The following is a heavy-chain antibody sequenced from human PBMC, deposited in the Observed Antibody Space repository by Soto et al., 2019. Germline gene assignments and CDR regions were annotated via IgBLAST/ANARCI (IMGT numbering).Heavy chain of an antibody. CDR2: INAGNGNT. J-gene: IGHJ4*02. CDR1: GYTFTSYA. V-gene: IGHV1-3*01. CDR3: ARIKLLWFGELPEAPFDY. D-gene: IGHD3-10*01. Sequence: ASVKVSFKASGYTFTSYAMHWVRQAPGQRLEWMGWINAGNGNTKYSQKFQGRVTITRDTSASTAYMELSSLRSEDTAVYYCARIKLLWFGELPEAPFDYWGQGTLVTVSS.